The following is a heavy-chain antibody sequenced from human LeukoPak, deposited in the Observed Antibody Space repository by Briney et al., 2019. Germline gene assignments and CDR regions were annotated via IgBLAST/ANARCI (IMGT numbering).Heavy chain of an antibody. Sequence: EASVTDSCKASGYPLTNYGLTCVRQAPGKGLEWVGWITSYNGNTDTAQRFQGGATLTPDTSTSTAYMELRGLRSVDTAVYYCPRRELSASYSFFDYWCQGTLGTVSS. CDR1: GYPLTNYG. D-gene: IGHD1-26*01. V-gene: IGHV1-18*01. CDR3: PRRELSASYSFFDY. CDR2: ITSYNGNT. J-gene: IGHJ4*02.